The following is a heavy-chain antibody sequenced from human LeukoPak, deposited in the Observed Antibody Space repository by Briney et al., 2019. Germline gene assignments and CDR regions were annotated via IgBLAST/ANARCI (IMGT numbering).Heavy chain of an antibody. Sequence: TGGSLRLSCAASGFIFSGSAMHWVRQASGKGLEWVGHIRSKPNNYATAYAASVKGRFTISRDDSKNTAYLQMNSLKTEDTAIYYCAKCPNRKYYLDHWGQGTMVTASS. D-gene: IGHD6-6*01. J-gene: IGHJ4*02. CDR2: IRSKPNNYAT. CDR3: AKCPNRKYYLDH. CDR1: GFIFSGSA. V-gene: IGHV3-73*01.